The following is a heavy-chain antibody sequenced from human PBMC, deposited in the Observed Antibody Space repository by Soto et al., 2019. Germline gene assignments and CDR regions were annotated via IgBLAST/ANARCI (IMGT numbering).Heavy chain of an antibody. Sequence: GASVKVSCKVSGYTLTELSMHWVRQAPGKGLEWMGGFDPEDGETIYAQKFQGRVTMTEDTSTDTAYMELSSLRSEDTAVYYCATGTWFGELSAVDYYGMDVWGQGTTVTVSS. V-gene: IGHV1-24*01. D-gene: IGHD3-10*01. CDR1: GYTLTELS. CDR2: FDPEDGET. CDR3: ATGTWFGELSAVDYYGMDV. J-gene: IGHJ6*02.